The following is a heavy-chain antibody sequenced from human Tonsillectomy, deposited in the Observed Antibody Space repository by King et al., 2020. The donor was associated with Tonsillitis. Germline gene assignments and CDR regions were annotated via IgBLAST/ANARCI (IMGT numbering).Heavy chain of an antibody. J-gene: IGHJ5*02. Sequence: QLQESGPGLVKPSETLSLTCTVSGGSISSSSYYWGWIRQPPGKGLEWIGSFSYSGSTYYNPSLKSRVTISVDTSKNQFSLKLSPVTAADPAVYYCARHAITMVRGDHNWFDPWGQGTLVTVSS. V-gene: IGHV4-39*07. D-gene: IGHD3-10*01. CDR1: GGSISSSSYY. CDR2: FSYSGST. CDR3: ARHAITMVRGDHNWFDP.